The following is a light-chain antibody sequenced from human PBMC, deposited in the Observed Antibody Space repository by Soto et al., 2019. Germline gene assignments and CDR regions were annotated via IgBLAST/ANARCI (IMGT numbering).Light chain of an antibody. Sequence: QSVLTQPPSVSGAPGQRVTISCTGSSSNIGSGYHVHWYQHLPGTAPKLLIYANINRPSGVPERFSGSQFGTSASLAITGLQTEDEAEYYCQSYDRTLSASVFGGGTKVTV. V-gene: IGLV1-40*01. CDR1: SSNIGSGYH. CDR3: QSYDRTLSASV. CDR2: ANI. J-gene: IGLJ3*02.